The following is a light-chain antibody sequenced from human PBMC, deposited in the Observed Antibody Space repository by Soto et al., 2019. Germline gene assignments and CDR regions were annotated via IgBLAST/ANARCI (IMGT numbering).Light chain of an antibody. J-gene: IGKJ4*01. CDR3: QHRNNWPPGAA. V-gene: IGKV3-11*01. CDR1: QNVYSY. CDR2: DAS. Sequence: EIVLTQSPATLSLSRGDRATLSCRASQNVYSYLAWYQQKPGQAPRLLIYDASNRANGIPARFSGSGSGTDFNLTISSREPEDVGVYYCQHRNNWPPGAAFGGGTKVEIK.